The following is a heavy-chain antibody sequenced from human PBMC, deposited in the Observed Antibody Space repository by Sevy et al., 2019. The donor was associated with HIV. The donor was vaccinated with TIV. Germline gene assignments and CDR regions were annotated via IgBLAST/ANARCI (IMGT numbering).Heavy chain of an antibody. V-gene: IGHV4-38-2*01. J-gene: IGHJ4*02. CDR1: GSSISSGYY. CDR2: IHHSGHT. Sequence: SEPLSLTCAVSGSSISSGYYWGWIRQPPGKGLEWIGTIHHSGHTYYSKALKSRVTFSVDTSKNQFSLKMRSLTAADLTINYRASDRGAPRDSDYRAGFGGQGTLVIVSS. CDR3: ASDRGAPRDSDYRAGF. D-gene: IGHD4-17*01.